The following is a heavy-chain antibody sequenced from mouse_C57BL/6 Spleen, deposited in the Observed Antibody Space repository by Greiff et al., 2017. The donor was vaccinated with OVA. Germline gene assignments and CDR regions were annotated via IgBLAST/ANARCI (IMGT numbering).Heavy chain of an antibody. Sequence: EVKLMESGGDLVKPGGSLKLSCAASGFTFSSYGMSWVRQTPDKRLEWVATISSGGSYTYYTDSVKGRFTISRDNAKNTLYLQMSRLKAEYTAMYYCARRNSNYVYYFDYWGQGTTLTVSS. D-gene: IGHD2-5*01. CDR2: ISSGGSYT. CDR1: GFTFSSYG. J-gene: IGHJ2*01. CDR3: ARRNSNYVYYFDY. V-gene: IGHV5-6*01.